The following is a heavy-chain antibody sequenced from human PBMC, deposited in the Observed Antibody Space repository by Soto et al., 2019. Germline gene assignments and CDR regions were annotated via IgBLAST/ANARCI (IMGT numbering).Heavy chain of an antibody. J-gene: IGHJ4*02. V-gene: IGHV4-30-4*01. D-gene: IGHD3-22*01. CDR1: GGSIRSGDYY. Sequence: SETLSLTCTVSGGSIRSGDYYWSWIRQPPGKGLEWIGYIYYSGSTYYNPSLKSRVTISVDTSKNQFSLKLSSVTAADTAVYFCARVDSYGYFLDYWGQGTLVTVS. CDR2: IYYSGST. CDR3: ARVDSYGYFLDY.